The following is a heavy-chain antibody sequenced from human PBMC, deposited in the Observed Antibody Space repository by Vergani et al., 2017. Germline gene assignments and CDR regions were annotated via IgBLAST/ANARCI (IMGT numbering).Heavy chain of an antibody. CDR3: ARHTTYTDS. CDR1: EYSFGNYW. V-gene: IGHV5-51*01. D-gene: IGHD1-1*01. J-gene: IGHJ4*02. Sequence: EVELVQSGPEMRKPGESLKISCKGSEYSFGNYWIGWVRPMPGKGLEWMGIIYPPDSDTRYSPSFQGQVTISADKSISTAFLQWDSLKASDTALYYCARHTTYTDSWGQGTLVTVSS. CDR2: IYPPDSDT.